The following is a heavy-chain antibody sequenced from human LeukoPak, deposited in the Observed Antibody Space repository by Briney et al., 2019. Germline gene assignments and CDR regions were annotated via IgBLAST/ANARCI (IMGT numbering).Heavy chain of an antibody. V-gene: IGHV4-34*01. J-gene: IGHJ4*02. Sequence: SETLSLTCAVYGGSFSGYYWSWIRQPPGKGLEWSGEINHSGSTNYNPSLKSRVTISVDTSKNQFSLKLSSVTAADTAVYYCAGRNDSSGYPSFDYWGQGTLVTVSS. CDR3: AGRNDSSGYPSFDY. D-gene: IGHD3-22*01. CDR2: INHSGST. CDR1: GGSFSGYY.